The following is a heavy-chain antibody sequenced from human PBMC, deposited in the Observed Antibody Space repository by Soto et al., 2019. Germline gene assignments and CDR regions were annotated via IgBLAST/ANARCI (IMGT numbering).Heavy chain of an antibody. D-gene: IGHD2-2*02. CDR1: GFTFSSYA. V-gene: IGHV3-23*01. CDR2: ISGSGGST. Sequence: GGSLRLSCAASGFTFSSYAMSWVRQAPGKGLEWVSAISGSGGSTYYADSVKGRFTISRDNSKNTLYLQMNSLRAEDTAVYYCAKGQLGYCSSTSCYTDYFYGMDVWGQGTTATVSS. J-gene: IGHJ6*02. CDR3: AKGQLGYCSSTSCYTDYFYGMDV.